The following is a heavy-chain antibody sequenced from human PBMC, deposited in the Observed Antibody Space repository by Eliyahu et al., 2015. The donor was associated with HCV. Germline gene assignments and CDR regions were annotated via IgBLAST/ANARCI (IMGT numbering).Heavy chain of an antibody. V-gene: IGHV3-30*18. CDR1: XFTFXXYG. CDR3: AKDHWSVGATNFDY. CDR2: ISYDGSNK. Sequence: QVQLVESGGGVVQPGRSLRLSCAASXFTFXXYGXXWVRQAPGKGLEWVAVISYDGSNKYYADSVKGRFTISRDNSKNTLYLQMNSLRAEDTAVYYCAKDHWSVGATNFDYWGQGTLVTVSS. J-gene: IGHJ4*02. D-gene: IGHD1-26*01.